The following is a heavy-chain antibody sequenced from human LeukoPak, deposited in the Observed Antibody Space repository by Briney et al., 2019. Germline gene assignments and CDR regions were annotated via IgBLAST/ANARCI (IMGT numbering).Heavy chain of an antibody. D-gene: IGHD2-2*01. V-gene: IGHV1-2*02. CDR3: GRLRFGQDQLLDDY. Sequence: ASVKVSCKASGYTFTAYYVHWVRQAPGQGLESMGWINPNSGGTNYAQKLQGRVTMTTDTSTSTAYMELRSLRPDDTAVYYCGRLRFGQDQLLDDYWGQGTLVTVSS. CDR2: INPNSGGT. CDR1: GYTFTAYY. J-gene: IGHJ4*02.